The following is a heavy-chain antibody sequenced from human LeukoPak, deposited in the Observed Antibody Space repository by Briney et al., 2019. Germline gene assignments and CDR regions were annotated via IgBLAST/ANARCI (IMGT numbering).Heavy chain of an antibody. V-gene: IGHV3-30-3*01. CDR1: GFTFRNYV. J-gene: IGHJ4*02. CDR2: TSSDLNVK. CDR3: AREGYYGSGSPPSLYFDY. D-gene: IGHD3-10*01. Sequence: PGGSLRLSCAASGFTFRNYVIYWVREAPGKGLEWVALTSSDLNVKLYADSVKGRFTISRDNSRSTLYLQMNSLRPEDTAIYYCAREGYYGSGSPPSLYFDYWGQGTLVTVSS.